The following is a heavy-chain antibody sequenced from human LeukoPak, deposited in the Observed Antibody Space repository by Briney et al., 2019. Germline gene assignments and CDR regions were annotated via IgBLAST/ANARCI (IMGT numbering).Heavy chain of an antibody. CDR2: IDWDDDK. CDR3: ARIAYDISTGYQYYFDY. J-gene: IGHJ4*02. CDR1: GFSLSTSGMC. Sequence: QTLSLTCTFSGFSLSTSGMCVSWIRQPPGKALEWLARIDWDDDKYYSTSLKTRLTISKDTSKNQVVLTMTNMDPVDTATYYCARIAYDISTGYQYYFDYWGQGTLVTVSS. D-gene: IGHD3-9*01. V-gene: IGHV2-70*11.